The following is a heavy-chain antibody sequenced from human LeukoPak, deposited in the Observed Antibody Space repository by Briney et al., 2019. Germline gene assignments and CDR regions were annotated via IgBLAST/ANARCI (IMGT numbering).Heavy chain of an antibody. Sequence: ASETLSLTCSVSGDSLDSGGYYWSSIRQHQGRGLEWIGHIYYDGRTYQNPSLKSRVIISVDTSNNTFSLNVSYVTAEDTVVYFCAKIGIASGLNWVEPWRQGRLVTVSS. D-gene: IGHD6-6*01. V-gene: IGHV4-31*03. CDR1: GDSLDSGGYY. CDR3: AKIGIASGLNWVEP. CDR2: IYYDGRT. J-gene: IGHJ5*02.